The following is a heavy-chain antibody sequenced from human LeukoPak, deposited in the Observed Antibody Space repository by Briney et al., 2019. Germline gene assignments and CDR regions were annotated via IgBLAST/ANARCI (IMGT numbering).Heavy chain of an antibody. Sequence: PSETLSLTCTVSGGSISSYYWSWIRQPPGKGLEWIGYIYCSGSTNYNPSLKSRVTISVDTSKNQFSLKLSSVTAADTAVYYCARVRFFPYYFDYWGQGTLVTVSS. CDR1: GGSISSYY. CDR2: IYCSGST. CDR3: ARVRFFPYYFDY. V-gene: IGHV4-59*01. J-gene: IGHJ4*02. D-gene: IGHD3-3*01.